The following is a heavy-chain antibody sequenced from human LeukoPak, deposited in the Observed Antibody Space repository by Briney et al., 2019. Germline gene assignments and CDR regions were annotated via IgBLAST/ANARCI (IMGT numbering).Heavy chain of an antibody. CDR3: ARDYSNYSYYYGMDV. D-gene: IGHD4-11*01. CDR2: INPNSGGT. CDR1: GYTFTAYY. J-gene: IGHJ6*02. V-gene: IGHV1-2*02. Sequence: GASVKVSCKASGYTFTAYYMHWVRQAPGQGLEWMGWINPNSGGTNYAQKFQGRVTMTRDTSISTAYMELSRLRSDDTAVYYCARDYSNYSYYYGMDVRGQGTTVTVSS.